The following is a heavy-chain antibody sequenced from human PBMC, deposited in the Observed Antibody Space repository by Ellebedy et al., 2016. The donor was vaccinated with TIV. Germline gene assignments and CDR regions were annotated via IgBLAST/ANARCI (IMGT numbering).Heavy chain of an antibody. CDR2: IYYSGST. J-gene: IGHJ3*02. Sequence: SETLSLTCTVSGGSISSYYWSWIRQPPGKGLEWIGHIYYSGSTNYNPSLKSRVTISVDTSKNQFSLNLHSVTAADTAVYYCSRLYDFWSGYPSFDIWGQGTMVTVSS. CDR1: GGSISSYY. V-gene: IGHV4-59*08. D-gene: IGHD3-3*01. CDR3: SRLYDFWSGYPSFDI.